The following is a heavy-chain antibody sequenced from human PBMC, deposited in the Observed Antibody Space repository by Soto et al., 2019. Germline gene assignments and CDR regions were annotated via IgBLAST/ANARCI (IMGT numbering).Heavy chain of an antibody. CDR3: ARGVKYGAFSRWFDP. D-gene: IGHD4-17*01. CDR1: GYTFTSYD. CDR2: VNPNSGNT. J-gene: IGHJ5*02. V-gene: IGHV1-8*01. Sequence: QVQLVQSGAEVKKPGASVKVSCKASGYTFTSYDIDRARQATGQGLEYLGWVNPNSGNTGYLQKFQGRVSLTRDTSISTACLELSSLRSEDTALYFCARGVKYGAFSRWFDPWGQGTLVTVSS.